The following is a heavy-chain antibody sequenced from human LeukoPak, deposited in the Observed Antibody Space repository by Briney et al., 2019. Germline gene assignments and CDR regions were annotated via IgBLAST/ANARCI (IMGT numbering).Heavy chain of an antibody. CDR2: ISGSGGST. J-gene: IGHJ4*02. V-gene: IGHV3-23*01. CDR3: AKDHLCDY. CDR1: GFTFSSYA. D-gene: IGHD3-16*01. Sequence: PGGSLRLSCAASGFTFSSYAMSWVRQAPGKGLEWASAISGSGGSTYYADSVKGRFTISRDNSKNTLYLQMNSRRAEDTPVYYFAKDHLCDYGGQGTLSPSPQ.